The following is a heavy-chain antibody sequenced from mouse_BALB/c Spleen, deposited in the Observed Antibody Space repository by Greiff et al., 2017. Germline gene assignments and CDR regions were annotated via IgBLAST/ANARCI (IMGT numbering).Heavy chain of an antibody. J-gene: IGHJ4*01. D-gene: IGHD1-1*01. V-gene: IGHV1-87*01. CDR1: GYTFTSYW. Sequence: QVQLQQSGAELARPGASVKLSCKASGYTFTSYWMQWVKQRPGQGLEWIGAIYPGDGDTRYTQKFKGKATLTADKSSSTAYMQLSSLASEDSAVYYCASPYYGSSYGAMDYWGQGTSVTVSS. CDR3: ASPYYGSSYGAMDY. CDR2: IYPGDGDT.